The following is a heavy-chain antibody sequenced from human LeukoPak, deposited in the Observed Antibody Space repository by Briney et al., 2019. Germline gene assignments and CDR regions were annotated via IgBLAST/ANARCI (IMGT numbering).Heavy chain of an antibody. Sequence: GGSLRLSCAASGFTFSGSAMHWVRQASGKGLEWVCRIRSKANSYATAYAASVKCPFTISRDDSKNTAYLQMHRLKTEDTAVYYCTSHGFNYYDSSGYQRDYWGQGTLVTVSS. D-gene: IGHD3-22*01. CDR2: IRSKANSYAT. J-gene: IGHJ4*02. CDR3: TSHGFNYYDSSGYQRDY. V-gene: IGHV3-73*01. CDR1: GFTFSGSA.